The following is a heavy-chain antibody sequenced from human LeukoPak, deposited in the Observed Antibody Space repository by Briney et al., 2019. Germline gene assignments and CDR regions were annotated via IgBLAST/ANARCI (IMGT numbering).Heavy chain of an antibody. CDR1: GFTFSDYY. J-gene: IGHJ5*02. D-gene: IGHD4-11*01. V-gene: IGHV3-11*01. CDR2: ISSSGSTI. Sequence: GGSLRLSCAASGFTFSDYYMSWIRRAPGKGLEWVSYISSSGSTIYYADSVKGRFTISRDNAKNSLYLQMNSLRAEDTAVYYCARTDYSNFYNWFDPWGQGTLVTVSS. CDR3: ARTDYSNFYNWFDP.